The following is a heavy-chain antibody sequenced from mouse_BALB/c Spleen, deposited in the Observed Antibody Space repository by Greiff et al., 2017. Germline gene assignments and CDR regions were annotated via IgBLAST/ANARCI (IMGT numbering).Heavy chain of an antibody. CDR3: ARGYGYDVWFAY. V-gene: IGHV5-6-5*01. CDR1: GFTFSSYA. Sequence: EVKLMESGGGLVKPGGSLKLSCAASGFTFSSYAMSWVRQTPEKRLEWVASISSGGSTYYPDSVKGRFTISRDNARNILYLQMSSLRSEDTAMYYCARGYGYDVWFAYWGQGTLVTVSA. J-gene: IGHJ3*01. D-gene: IGHD2-2*01. CDR2: ISSGGST.